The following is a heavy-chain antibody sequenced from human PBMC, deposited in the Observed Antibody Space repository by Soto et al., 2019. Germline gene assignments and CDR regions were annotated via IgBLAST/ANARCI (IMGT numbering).Heavy chain of an antibody. Sequence: SVKVSCKAVRYIFTNDGVSWVRQATGQGLEWMGRIIPILGIANYAQKFQGRVTITADKSTSTAYMELSSLRSEDTAVYYCGRDGDSSGYHDAVDIWGQGIMVTVSS. CDR3: GRDGDSSGYHDAVDI. D-gene: IGHD3-22*01. CDR1: RYIFTNDG. V-gene: IGHV1-69*04. CDR2: IIPILGIA. J-gene: IGHJ3*02.